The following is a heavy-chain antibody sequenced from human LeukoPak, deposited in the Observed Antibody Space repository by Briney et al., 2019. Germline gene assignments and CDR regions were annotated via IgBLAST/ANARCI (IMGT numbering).Heavy chain of an antibody. J-gene: IGHJ6*02. CDR1: GGSISSGGYY. CDR2: IYYSGST. Sequence: SETLSLTCTVSGGSISSGGYYWSWIRQHPGKGLEWIGYIYYSGSTYYNPSLKSRVTISVDTSKNQFSLKLSSVTAADTAVYYCARGSYYGSGSYSSYYYYGMDVWGQGATVTVSS. V-gene: IGHV4-31*03. D-gene: IGHD3-10*01. CDR3: ARGSYYGSGSYSSYYYYGMDV.